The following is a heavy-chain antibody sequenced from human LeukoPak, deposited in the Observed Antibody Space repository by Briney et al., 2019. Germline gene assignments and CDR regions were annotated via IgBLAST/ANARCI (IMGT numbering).Heavy chain of an antibody. CDR1: GGSITSSGYY. D-gene: IGHD3-22*01. Sequence: SETLSLTCTVSGGSITSSGYYWTWIRQPPGKGLEWIGYIYHSGSTYYNPSLKSRVTISVDRSKNQFSLKLSSVTAADTAVYYCAREVLCYYDSSGYAFDIWGQGTMVTVSS. J-gene: IGHJ3*02. CDR2: IYHSGST. V-gene: IGHV4-30-2*01. CDR3: AREVLCYYDSSGYAFDI.